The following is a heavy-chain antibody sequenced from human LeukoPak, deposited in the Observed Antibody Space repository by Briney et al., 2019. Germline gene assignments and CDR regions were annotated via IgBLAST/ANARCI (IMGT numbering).Heavy chain of an antibody. Sequence: SETLSLTCTVSGGSISSYYWSWIRQPAGKGLEWIGRIYTSGSNNYNPSLKSRVTMSVDTSKNQFSLKLSSVTAADTAVYYCARGISSGWYGAFDIWGQGTMVTVSS. CDR3: ARGISSGWYGAFDI. CDR2: IYTSGSN. D-gene: IGHD6-19*01. J-gene: IGHJ3*02. V-gene: IGHV4-4*07. CDR1: GGSISSYY.